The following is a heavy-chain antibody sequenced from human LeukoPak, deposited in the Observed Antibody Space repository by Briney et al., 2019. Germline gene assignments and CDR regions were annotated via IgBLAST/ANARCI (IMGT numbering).Heavy chain of an antibody. CDR1: GGSISSSSYY. J-gene: IGHJ4*02. V-gene: IGHV4-39*01. Sequence: PSETLSLTCTVSGGSISSSSYYWGWIRQPPGKGLEWIGSIYYSGSTYYNPSLKSRVTISVDTSKNQFSLKLSSVTAADTALYYCARMTTVTTMRGLWRQSGGELFDYWGQGTLVTVSS. CDR2: IYYSGST. D-gene: IGHD4-17*01. CDR3: ARMTTVTTMRGLWRQSGGELFDY.